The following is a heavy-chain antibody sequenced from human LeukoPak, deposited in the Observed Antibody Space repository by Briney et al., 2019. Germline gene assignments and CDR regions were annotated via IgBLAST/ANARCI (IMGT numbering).Heavy chain of an antibody. CDR2: IIPIFGTA. CDR3: ARVGGKGWFDP. D-gene: IGHD3-16*01. CDR1: VGTFSSYA. V-gene: IGHV1-69*06. Sequence: SVKLSCKASVGTFSSYAISWVRQAPGPGLEWMGGIIPIFGTANYAQKFHGRVTITADKSTSTAYMELSSLRSEDTAVYYCARVGGKGWFDPWGQGTLVTVSS. J-gene: IGHJ5*02.